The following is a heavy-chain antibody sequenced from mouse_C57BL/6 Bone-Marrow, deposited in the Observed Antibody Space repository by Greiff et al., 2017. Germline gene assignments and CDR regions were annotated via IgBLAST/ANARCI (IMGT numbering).Heavy chain of an antibody. V-gene: IGHV1-55*01. CDR2: IYPGSGST. Sequence: VQLQQPGAGLVKPGASVKISCKASGYTFTSYWITWVMQRPGQGLEWIGDIYPGSGSTNYNEKFKSKATLTVDTSTSTAYMQLSSLTSEDAAVYCCAGYFDYWGQGTTLTVSS. J-gene: IGHJ2*01. CDR1: GYTFTSYW. CDR3: AGYFDY.